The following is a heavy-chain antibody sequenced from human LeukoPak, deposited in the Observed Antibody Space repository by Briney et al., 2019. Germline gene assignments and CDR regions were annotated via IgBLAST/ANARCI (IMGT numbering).Heavy chain of an antibody. CDR3: TKDTSSYYLHYMDV. J-gene: IGHJ6*03. D-gene: IGHD6-13*01. Sequence: GGSLRLSCVASGFTFDDYAMHWVRQAPGKGLEWVSGISWHSGTIAYADSVKGRFTISRDNAKNSLYLQLNSLRAEDTALYLCTKDTSSYYLHYMDVWGKGTPVTVSS. CDR2: ISWHSGTI. CDR1: GFTFDDYA. V-gene: IGHV3-9*01.